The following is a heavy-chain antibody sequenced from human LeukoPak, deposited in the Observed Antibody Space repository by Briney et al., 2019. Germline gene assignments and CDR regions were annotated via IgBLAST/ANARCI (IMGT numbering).Heavy chain of an antibody. Sequence: SETLSLTCTVSGGSISSNYCSWICQPPAKGLEWIGYIYHSDSANTNHTPKRKGPISVDTSKTQLSLKLSSVTAADTAVYYCARTSARSYGIDYWGQGTLVTVSS. V-gene: IGHV4-59*08. CDR2: IYHSDSA. CDR1: GGSISSNY. J-gene: IGHJ4*02. CDR3: ARTSARSYGIDY. D-gene: IGHD5-18*01.